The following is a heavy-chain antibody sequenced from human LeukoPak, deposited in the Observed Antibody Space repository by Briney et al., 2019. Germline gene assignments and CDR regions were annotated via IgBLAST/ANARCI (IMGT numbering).Heavy chain of an antibody. V-gene: IGHV4-31*03. D-gene: IGHD3-22*01. CDR3: ARGGYYDSSGYSDY. CDR1: GGSISSCGYY. CDR2: IYYSGST. Sequence: SETLSLTCTVSGGSISSCGYYWSWIRQHPGKGLEWIGYIYYSGSTYYNPSLKSRVTISVDTSKNQFSLKLSSVTAADAAVYYCARGGYYDSSGYSDYWGQGTLVTVSS. J-gene: IGHJ4*02.